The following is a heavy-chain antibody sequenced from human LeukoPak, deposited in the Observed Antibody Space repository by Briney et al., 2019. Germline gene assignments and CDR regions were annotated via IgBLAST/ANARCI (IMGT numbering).Heavy chain of an antibody. D-gene: IGHD5-18*01. Sequence: PGGSLRLSCAASGFTFSNYWMHWVRQAPGKGLVWVSRINTDGSSTTYADSVKGRFTISRDNAKNTLYVQMNSLRAEDTAVYYCARVKISGYNHLPGVDDYWGQGTLVTVSS. V-gene: IGHV3-74*01. CDR3: ARVKISGYNHLPGVDDY. J-gene: IGHJ4*02. CDR2: INTDGSST. CDR1: GFTFSNYW.